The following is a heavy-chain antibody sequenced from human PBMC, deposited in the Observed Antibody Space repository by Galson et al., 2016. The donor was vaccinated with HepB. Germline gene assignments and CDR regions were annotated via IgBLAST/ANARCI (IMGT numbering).Heavy chain of an antibody. D-gene: IGHD4-17*01. CDR3: ARDPDSGDLGASGFYFFDY. CDR2: ISRSSFTI. CDR1: GFTFSDYT. V-gene: IGHV3-48*01. J-gene: IGHJ4*02. Sequence: SLRLSCAASGFTFSDYTTNWVRQTPGKGLEWVSYISRSSFTIYYAESVKGRFTISRDNAKNSLYLQMNSLRAEDTAVYYCARDPDSGDLGASGFYFFDYWGQGTLVTVSS.